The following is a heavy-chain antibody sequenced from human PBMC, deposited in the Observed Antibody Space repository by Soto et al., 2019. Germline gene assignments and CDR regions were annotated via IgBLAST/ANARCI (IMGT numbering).Heavy chain of an antibody. V-gene: IGHV1-8*01. CDR3: ANLKREWIHMDWFDT. CDR1: GYTFTSYD. J-gene: IGHJ5*02. Sequence: ASVKVSCKASGYTFTSYDINWVRQATGQGLEWMGWMNPNSGNTGYAQKFQGRVTMTRNTSISTAYMELSSLRSEDTAVYYCANLKREWIHMDWFDTWGQGTLVTVSS. D-gene: IGHD5-18*01. CDR2: MNPNSGNT.